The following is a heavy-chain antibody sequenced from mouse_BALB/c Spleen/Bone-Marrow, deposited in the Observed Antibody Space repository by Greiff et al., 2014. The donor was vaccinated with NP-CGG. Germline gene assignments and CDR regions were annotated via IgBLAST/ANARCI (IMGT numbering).Heavy chain of an antibody. V-gene: IGHV5-12-1*01. CDR3: ARQRGYAYARDY. CDR2: ISSGGSNT. D-gene: IGHD2-2*01. CDR1: GFAFSGYD. J-gene: IGHJ4*01. Sequence: EVKVVESGGGLVKPGGSLKFSCAASGFAFSGYDMSWVRQTPEKRLEWVAYISSGGSNTYYPDTVKGRFTISRDNAKNTLYLQKNSLKSEDTAMYYCARQRGYAYARDYWGQGISVPVS.